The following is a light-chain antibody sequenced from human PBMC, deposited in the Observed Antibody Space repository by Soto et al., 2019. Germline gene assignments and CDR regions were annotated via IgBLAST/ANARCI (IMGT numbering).Light chain of an antibody. Sequence: DIVMTQSPDSLAVSLGERATINCKSSQRVLYSSNNKNYLAWYQQRPGQPPKLLIYWASNRESGVPDRFSGSGSGTDFTLTITSLQAEDVAVYYCQQYESTPPTLGQGTKFEIK. J-gene: IGKJ2*01. CDR1: QRVLYSSNNKNY. CDR2: WAS. V-gene: IGKV4-1*01. CDR3: QQYESTPPT.